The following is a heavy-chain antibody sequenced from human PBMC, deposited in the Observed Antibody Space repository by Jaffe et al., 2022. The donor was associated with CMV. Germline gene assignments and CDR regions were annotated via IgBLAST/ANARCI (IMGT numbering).Heavy chain of an antibody. CDR3: ARLGTHYGANSKADY. CDR2: IYYSGET. J-gene: IGHJ4*02. CDR1: GDSISRGNYY. V-gene: IGHV4-39*01. Sequence: QLQLQESGPGLVKPSATLSLTCTVSGDSISRGNYYWGWIRQPPGKGLEWIGSIYYSGETYYSPSLKSRVTMSVDTSQNQFSLKVNSVTAADTAVYYCARLGTHYGANSKADYWGQGTLVTVSS. D-gene: IGHD4-17*01.